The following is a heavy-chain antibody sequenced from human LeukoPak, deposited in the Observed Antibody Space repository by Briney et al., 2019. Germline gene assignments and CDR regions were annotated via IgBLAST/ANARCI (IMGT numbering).Heavy chain of an antibody. J-gene: IGHJ4*02. V-gene: IGHV4-61*02. CDR3: ARVTGYRIEDYFDY. D-gene: IGHD6-13*01. Sequence: SETLSLTCTVSGGSISSGSYYWSWIRQPAGKGLEWIGRIYTSGSTTYNSSLKSRVTISVETSKNEFSLKLRSVTAADTAVYYCARVTGYRIEDYFDYWGQGTLVTVSS. CDR2: IYTSGST. CDR1: GGSISSGSYY.